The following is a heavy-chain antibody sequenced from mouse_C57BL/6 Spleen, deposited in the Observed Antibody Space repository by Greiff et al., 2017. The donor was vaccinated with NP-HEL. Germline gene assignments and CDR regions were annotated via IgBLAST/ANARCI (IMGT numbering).Heavy chain of an antibody. V-gene: IGHV5-4*01. D-gene: IGHD1-1*01. CDR2: ISDGGSYT. J-gene: IGHJ2*01. Sequence: EVKLMESGGGLVKPGGSLKLSCAASGFTFSSYAMSWVRQTPEKRLEWVATISDGGSYTYYTDNVKGRFTISRDNAKNNLYLQMSHLKSEDTAMYYCARDAYGSSYFDYWGQGTTLTVSS. CDR1: GFTFSSYA. CDR3: ARDAYGSSYFDY.